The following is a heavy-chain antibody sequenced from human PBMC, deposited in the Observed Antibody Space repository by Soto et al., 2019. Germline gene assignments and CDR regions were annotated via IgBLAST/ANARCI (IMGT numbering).Heavy chain of an antibody. V-gene: IGHV3-30*18. Sequence: GGSLRLSCAASGFTFSSYGMHWVRQAPGKGLEWVAVISYDGSNKYYADSVKGRFTISRDNSKNTLYLQMNSLRAEDTAVYYCAKGDFGVVAHPMDVWGKGTTVTVSS. CDR2: ISYDGSNK. CDR3: AKGDFGVVAHPMDV. J-gene: IGHJ6*03. D-gene: IGHD3-3*01. CDR1: GFTFSSYG.